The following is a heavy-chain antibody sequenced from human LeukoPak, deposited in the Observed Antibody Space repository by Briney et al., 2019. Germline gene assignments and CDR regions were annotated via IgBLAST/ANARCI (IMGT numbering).Heavy chain of an antibody. Sequence: SETLSLTCTVSGGSISSYYWSWIRQPPGKGLEWIGYVYYSGSTNYNPSLKSRVTISVDTSKNQFPLKLSSVTAADTAVYYCARDTRRYCSGGSCYSFSHYYYYMDVWGKGTTVTVSS. V-gene: IGHV4-59*01. CDR1: GGSISSYY. CDR3: ARDTRRYCSGGSCYSFSHYYYYMDV. J-gene: IGHJ6*03. CDR2: VYYSGST. D-gene: IGHD2-15*01.